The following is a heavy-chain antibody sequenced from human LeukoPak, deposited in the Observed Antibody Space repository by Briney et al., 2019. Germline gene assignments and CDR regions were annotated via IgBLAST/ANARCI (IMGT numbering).Heavy chain of an antibody. V-gene: IGHV3-7*01. CDR3: ARDGTAAGLYFDF. D-gene: IGHD6-13*01. CDR2: IKQDGGEK. J-gene: IGHJ4*01. Sequence: PGGSLRLSCGVSGFTFSSYWMNWVRQAPGKELEWVASIKQDGGEKSYVDSVKGRFTISRDNAKNSLYLQMSSLRAEDTAVYYCARDGTAAGLYFDFWGQGTLVTVSS. CDR1: GFTFSSYW.